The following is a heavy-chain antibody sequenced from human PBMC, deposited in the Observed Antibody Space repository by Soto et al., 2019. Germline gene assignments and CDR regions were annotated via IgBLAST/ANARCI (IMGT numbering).Heavy chain of an antibody. J-gene: IGHJ4*02. CDR2: ISGSGSNK. D-gene: IGHD6-19*01. CDR1: GFTFSSYA. CDR3: AREGIAVAGQDY. Sequence: GGSLRLSCAASGFTFSSYAMSWVRQAPGKGLEWVAVISGSGSNKYYADSVKGRFTISRDNSKNTLYLQMNSLRAEDTAVYYCAREGIAVAGQDYWGQGTLVTVSS. V-gene: IGHV3-33*08.